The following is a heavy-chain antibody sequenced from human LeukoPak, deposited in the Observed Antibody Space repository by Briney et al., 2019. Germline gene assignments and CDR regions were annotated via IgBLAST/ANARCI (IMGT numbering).Heavy chain of an antibody. Sequence: SETLSLTCTVSGVSISSDYWSWIRQPPGKGLERIAYIYYSGSTNQNPSLKSRVTISVDTSKNQFSLKLSSVTAADTAVYYCARVGRGMARDYFDYWGQGTLVTVSS. J-gene: IGHJ4*02. CDR3: ARVGRGMARDYFDY. D-gene: IGHD5-24*01. CDR1: GVSISSDY. V-gene: IGHV4-59*01. CDR2: IYYSGST.